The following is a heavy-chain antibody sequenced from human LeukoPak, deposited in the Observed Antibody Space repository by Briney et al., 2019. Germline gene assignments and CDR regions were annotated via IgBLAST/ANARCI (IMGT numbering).Heavy chain of an antibody. CDR2: INPNSGGT. J-gene: IGHJ4*02. D-gene: IGHD3-22*01. CDR3: ARRCDTSSYYTYYFDY. Sequence: SLKVSCKASGYPFTGYYIHWVRQAPGQGLEWMGWINPNSGGTNYAQKFQGRVTMTRDTSISTAYMELSRLRSDDTAVYFCARRCDTSSYYTYYFDYWGQGTLVTVS. V-gene: IGHV1-2*02. CDR1: GYPFTGYY.